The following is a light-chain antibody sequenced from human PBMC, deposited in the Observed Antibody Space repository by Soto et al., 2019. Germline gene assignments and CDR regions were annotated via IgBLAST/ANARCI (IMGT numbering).Light chain of an antibody. CDR1: QSISSW. CDR2: DAS. CDR3: QQYNSYSFT. Sequence: DIQMTQSSSTLSASVGDRVTITCRASQSISSWLAWYQQKPGKAPKLLIYDASSLESGVPSRFSGSGSGTEFTLTISSLQPDDFATYYCQQYNSYSFTFGPGTKVDIK. J-gene: IGKJ3*01. V-gene: IGKV1-5*01.